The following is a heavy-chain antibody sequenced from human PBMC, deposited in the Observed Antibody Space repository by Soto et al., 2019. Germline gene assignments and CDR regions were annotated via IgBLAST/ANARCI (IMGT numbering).Heavy chain of an antibody. Sequence: QVQLVQSGAEVKKPGSSVKVSCKASGGTFSSYAISWVRQAPGQGLEWMGGIIPIFGTANYAQKFQGRVTITADESTSTAYMELSSLRSEDTAVYYCAGGYCSSTSCYAWEYYYYGMDVWGQGTTVTVSS. CDR3: AGGYCSSTSCYAWEYYYYGMDV. CDR1: GGTFSSYA. CDR2: IIPIFGTA. J-gene: IGHJ6*02. V-gene: IGHV1-69*01. D-gene: IGHD2-2*03.